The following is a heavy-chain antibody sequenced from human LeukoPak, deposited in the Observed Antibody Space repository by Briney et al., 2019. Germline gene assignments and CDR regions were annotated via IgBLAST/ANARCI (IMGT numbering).Heavy chain of an antibody. CDR3: ARVGVRYCSSTSCYDDYYYYYMDV. Sequence: PGGSLRLSCAASGFTFSSYSMNWVRQAPGKGLEWVSSISSSGSYIYSADSVKGRFTISRDNAKNSLYLQMNSLRAEDTAVYYCARVGVRYCSSTSCYDDYYYYYMDVWGKGTTVTVSS. CDR1: GFTFSSYS. J-gene: IGHJ6*03. CDR2: ISSSGSYI. D-gene: IGHD2-2*01. V-gene: IGHV3-21*01.